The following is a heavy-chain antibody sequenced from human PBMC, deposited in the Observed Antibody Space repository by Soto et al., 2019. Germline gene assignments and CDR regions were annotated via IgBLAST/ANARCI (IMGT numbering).Heavy chain of an antibody. V-gene: IGHV3-23*01. J-gene: IGHJ4*02. CDR2: ISGSDDST. CDR3: AKRSSSSTFDY. Sequence: PGGSLTLYCAACGLSLSSYAMSRDRQAPGKGLEWVSVISGSDDSTYYADSVKGRFTISRDNSKNTLYLQMNSLRAEDTAVYYCAKRSSSSTFDYWGQGTLVTVSS. CDR1: GLSLSSYA. D-gene: IGHD6-6*01.